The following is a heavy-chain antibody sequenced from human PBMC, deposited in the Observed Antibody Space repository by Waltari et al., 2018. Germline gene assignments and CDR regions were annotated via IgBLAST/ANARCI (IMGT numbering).Heavy chain of an antibody. Sequence: QVQLPQWGAGLLTPSETLSLTCAVYGGSFSGYYWNWSRQPPGKGLEWIGEINHSGSTNYNPSLKSRVTISVDTSKNQFSLKLSSVTVADTAVYYCATTGGYWGQGTLVTVSS. CDR1: GGSFSGYY. CDR2: INHSGST. CDR3: ATTGGY. J-gene: IGHJ4*02. V-gene: IGHV4-34*01. D-gene: IGHD3-10*01.